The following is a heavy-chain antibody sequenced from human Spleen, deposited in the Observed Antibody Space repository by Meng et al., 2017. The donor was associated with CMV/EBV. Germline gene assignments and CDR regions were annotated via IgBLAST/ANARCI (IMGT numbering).Heavy chain of an antibody. D-gene: IGHD6-19*01. Sequence: SCTASGFTFSSYGMPWVRQAPGKGLEWVSFIRYVGTDKYYAASVRGRFTISRDISKNTLYLQMNSLRPEDTAVYYCAKDSFSSSFDYWGQGTLVTVSS. CDR3: AKDSFSSSFDY. CDR1: GFTFSSYG. CDR2: IRYVGTDK. J-gene: IGHJ4*02. V-gene: IGHV3-30*02.